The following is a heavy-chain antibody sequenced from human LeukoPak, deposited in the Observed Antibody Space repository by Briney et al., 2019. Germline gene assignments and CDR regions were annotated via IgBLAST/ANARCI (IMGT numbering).Heavy chain of an antibody. D-gene: IGHD3-22*01. J-gene: IGHJ4*02. CDR3: AKFRYYYDSSGYRDC. CDR2: ISGSGGST. CDR1: GFTFSSYA. Sequence: GGSLRLSCAASGFTFSSYAMSWVRQAPGKGLEWVSAISGSGGSTYYADSVKGRFTISRDNSKNTLYLQMNSLRAEDTAVYYCAKFRYYYDSSGYRDCWGQGTLVTVSS. V-gene: IGHV3-23*01.